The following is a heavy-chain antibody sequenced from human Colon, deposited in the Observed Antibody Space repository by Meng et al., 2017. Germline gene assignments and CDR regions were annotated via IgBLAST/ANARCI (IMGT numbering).Heavy chain of an antibody. D-gene: IGHD6-13*01. CDR1: CDSIRSGNG. J-gene: IGHJ4*02. V-gene: IGHV4-4*02. Sequence: QSRGAVTGLVRRSGTLSLTCAVFCDSIRSGNGGTWVRQPPGKGLGGIGEIYPSGRTSSNPSLQGRVTILLDNSKNQFSLELNSVTAADTAIYFCARKRTSPGTLGFDYRGQGTLVTVSS. CDR3: ARKRTSPGTLGFDY. CDR2: IYPSGRT.